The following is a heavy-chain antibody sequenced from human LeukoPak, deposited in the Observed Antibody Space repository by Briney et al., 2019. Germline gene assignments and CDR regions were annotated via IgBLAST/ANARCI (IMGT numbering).Heavy chain of an antibody. CDR2: IIPILGTA. CDR3: ARVGISRWAFDI. J-gene: IGHJ3*02. CDR1: GGTFSSYA. D-gene: IGHD3-3*01. V-gene: IGHV1-69*04. Sequence: SVKVSCKASGGTFSSYAISWVRQAPGQGLEWMGRIIPILGTANYAQKFQGRVTITADKSTSTAYMELSSLRSEDTAVYYCARVGISRWAFDIWGQGTMVTVSS.